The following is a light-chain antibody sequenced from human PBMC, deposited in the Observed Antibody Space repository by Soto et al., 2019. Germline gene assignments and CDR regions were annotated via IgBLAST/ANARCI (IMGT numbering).Light chain of an antibody. CDR3: QQYNNWPLT. CDR1: QSVSSN. CDR2: GAS. Sequence: ETVMTQSPPTLSVSPRGKVPLSCRASQSVSSNLAWYQQKPGQAPRLLIYGASTRATGVPARFSGSGSGTEFTLTITSLQSEDFAVYCCQQYNNWPLTFGPGTRLEI. V-gene: IGKV3D-15*01. J-gene: IGKJ5*01.